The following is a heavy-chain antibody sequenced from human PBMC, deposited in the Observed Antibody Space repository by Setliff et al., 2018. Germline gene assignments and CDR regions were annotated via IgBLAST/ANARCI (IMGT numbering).Heavy chain of an antibody. CDR3: ATAVWEFLY. CDR2: INPDNGGT. Sequence: VNVSCKASGYAFFGYFMNWVRQAPGQGPEWMGWINPDNGGTHYAEKFQGRVTMTRDTSVSTAYMELSSLRSDDTAIYYCATAVWEFLYWGQGALVTVSS. J-gene: IGHJ4*02. V-gene: IGHV1-2*02. D-gene: IGHD1-26*01. CDR1: GYAFFGYF.